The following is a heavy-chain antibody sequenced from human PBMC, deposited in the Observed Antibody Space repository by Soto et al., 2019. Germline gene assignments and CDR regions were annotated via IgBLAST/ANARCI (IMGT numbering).Heavy chain of an antibody. CDR2: IYPSGRA. Sequence: QVQLQESGPRLVTPSESLTLTCSLSGGYITNHYWGWIRQPPGKGLEFIGRIYPSGRAHYNPSLQSRVTMSVDTSNNQFSLKVNSVTAADTAIYYCARDYDVNTAVDYWYFDLWGRGTLVTVSS. J-gene: IGHJ2*01. D-gene: IGHD5-18*01. V-gene: IGHV4-4*07. CDR3: ARDYDVNTAVDYWYFDL. CDR1: GGYITNHY.